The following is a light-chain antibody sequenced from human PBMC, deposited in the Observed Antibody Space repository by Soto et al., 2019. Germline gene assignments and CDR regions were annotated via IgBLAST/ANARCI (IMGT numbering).Light chain of an antibody. Sequence: DIQMTQSPSTLSASVGDRVTITCRASQSISSWLAWYQQKPGKAPKLLIYDASSLESGVPSRFSGSGSGTEFSLTISSLQPDDFATYHCQQYNRYLTFGGGTKVDNK. CDR3: QQYNRYLT. J-gene: IGKJ4*01. CDR2: DAS. CDR1: QSISSW. V-gene: IGKV1-5*01.